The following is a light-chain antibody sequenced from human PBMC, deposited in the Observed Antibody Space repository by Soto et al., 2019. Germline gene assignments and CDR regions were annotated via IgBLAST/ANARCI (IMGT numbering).Light chain of an antibody. V-gene: IGLV1-51*01. Sequence: QSVLTQPPSVSAAPGQKVTISCSGTSSNIGNHHVSWYQQLPGTSPKLLIHDNDRRPSGIPDRFSGSKSGTSATLGITGLQTGDEADYCCGTWDRSLSAGVFGPGTKLTVL. CDR3: GTWDRSLSAGV. CDR1: SSNIGNHH. CDR2: DND. J-gene: IGLJ1*01.